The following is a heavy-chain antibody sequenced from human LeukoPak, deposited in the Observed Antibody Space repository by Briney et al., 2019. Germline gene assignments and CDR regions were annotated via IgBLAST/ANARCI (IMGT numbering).Heavy chain of an antibody. CDR3: ARVRLELWYYYYMDV. J-gene: IGHJ6*03. CDR2: INWNGGST. D-gene: IGHD1-7*01. Sequence: GGSLRLSCAASGFTFDDYGMSWVRQAPGKGLEWVSGINWNGGSTGYADSVKGRFTISRDNAKNSLYLQMNSLRAEDTALYYRARVRLELWYYYYMDVWGKGTTVTVSS. V-gene: IGHV3-20*04. CDR1: GFTFDDYG.